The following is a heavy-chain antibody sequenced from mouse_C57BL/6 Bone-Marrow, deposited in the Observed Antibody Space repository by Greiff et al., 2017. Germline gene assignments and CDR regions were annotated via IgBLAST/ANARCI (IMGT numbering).Heavy chain of an antibody. V-gene: IGHV5-4*03. D-gene: IGHD2-5*01. CDR2: ISDGGSYT. Sequence: EVKVVESGGGLVKPGGSLKLSCAASGFTFSSYAMSWVRQTPEKRLEWVATISDGGSYTSYPDNVKGRFTISRDNAKNNLYLQMSHLKSEDTAMYYCARPSYYSNWWVAWFAYWGQGTLVTVSA. CDR1: GFTFSSYA. CDR3: ARPSYYSNWWVAWFAY. J-gene: IGHJ3*01.